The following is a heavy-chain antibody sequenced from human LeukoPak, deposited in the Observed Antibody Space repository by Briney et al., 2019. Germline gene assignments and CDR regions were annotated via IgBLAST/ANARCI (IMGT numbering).Heavy chain of an antibody. J-gene: IGHJ6*03. Sequence: SETLSLTCAVYGGSFSGYYWSWIRRPPGKGLEWIGEINHSGSTNYNPSLKSRVTISVDTSKNQFSLKLSSVTAADTAVYYCARVRRVAVAYSYYMDVWGKGTTVTVSS. CDR3: ARVRRVAVAYSYYMDV. CDR2: INHSGST. CDR1: GGSFSGYY. D-gene: IGHD6-19*01. V-gene: IGHV4-34*01.